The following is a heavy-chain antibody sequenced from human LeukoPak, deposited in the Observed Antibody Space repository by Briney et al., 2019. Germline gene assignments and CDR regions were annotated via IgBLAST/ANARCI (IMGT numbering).Heavy chain of an antibody. V-gene: IGHV1-69*04. CDR1: GGTFSSYA. J-gene: IGHJ5*02. CDR3: ARGTVQTGWFDP. Sequence: GASVKVSCKASGGTFSSYAISWVRQAPGQGLEWMGRIISIFGIANYAQKFQGRVTITADKSTSTAYMELSSLRSDDTAVYYCARGTVQTGWFDPWGQGTLVTVSS. D-gene: IGHD1-1*01. CDR2: IISIFGIA.